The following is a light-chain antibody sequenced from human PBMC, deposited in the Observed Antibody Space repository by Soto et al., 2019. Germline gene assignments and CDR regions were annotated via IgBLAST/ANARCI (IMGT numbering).Light chain of an antibody. CDR2: AAS. CDR3: KQSYSTLIT. V-gene: IGKV1-39*01. Sequence: DIQMTQSPSSLSASVGDRVTITCRASQSISSYLNWYQQKPGKAPKLLIYAASSLQSGVPSRFSGSGSGTDFTLTISSLQPEDFATYYCKQSYSTLITFGQGTRLRL. J-gene: IGKJ5*01. CDR1: QSISSY.